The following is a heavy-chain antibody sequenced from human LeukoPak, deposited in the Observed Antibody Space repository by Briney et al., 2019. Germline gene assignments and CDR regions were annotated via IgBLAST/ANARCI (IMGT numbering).Heavy chain of an antibody. V-gene: IGHV4-30-4*01. J-gene: IGHJ3*02. Sequence: SQTLSLTCTVSGGSISSGDYYWSWVRQPPGKGLEWIGYIYYSGSTYYNPSLKSRVTISVDTSENQFSLKLSSVTAADTAVYYCARSYDWNAFDIWGQGTMVTVSS. D-gene: IGHD1-20*01. CDR2: IYYSGST. CDR3: ARSYDWNAFDI. CDR1: GGSISSGDYY.